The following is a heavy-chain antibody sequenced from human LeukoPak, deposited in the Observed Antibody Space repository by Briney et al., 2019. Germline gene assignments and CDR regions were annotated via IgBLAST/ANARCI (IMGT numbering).Heavy chain of an antibody. V-gene: IGHV4-4*02. Sequence: SETLSLTCAVSGGSVSSSNWWSWVRQPPGKGLEWIGEINHSGSTNYNPSLKSRVTISVDTSKNQFSLKLSSVTAADTAVYYCARGLYCGGDCYRTAFDIWGQGTMVTVSS. D-gene: IGHD2-21*02. CDR3: ARGLYCGGDCYRTAFDI. CDR2: INHSGST. CDR1: GGSVSSSNW. J-gene: IGHJ3*02.